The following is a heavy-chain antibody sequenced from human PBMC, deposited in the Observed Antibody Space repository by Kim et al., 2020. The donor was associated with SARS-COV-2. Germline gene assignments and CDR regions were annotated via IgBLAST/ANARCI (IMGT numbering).Heavy chain of an antibody. CDR3: AKVRQWLVRGSYGMDV. CDR1: GFTFSSYG. D-gene: IGHD6-19*01. CDR2: ISYDGSNK. V-gene: IGHV3-30*18. Sequence: GGSLRLSCAASGFTFSSYGMHWVRQAPGKGLEWVAVISYDGSNKYYADSVKGRFTISRDNSKNTLYLQMNSLRAEDTAVYYCAKVRQWLVRGSYGMDVWGQGTTVTVSS. J-gene: IGHJ6*02.